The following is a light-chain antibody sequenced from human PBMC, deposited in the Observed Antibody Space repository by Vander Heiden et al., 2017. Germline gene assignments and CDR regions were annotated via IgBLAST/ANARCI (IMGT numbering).Light chain of an antibody. Sequence: DIQMTQSPSSVSASVGDTVTITCRASQDIRNWLAWYQQKLGKAPSLLISAASSLQRGVPSRFSGSGSGTDFTLTISSLQPEDFATYFCQQANYFPRTFGQATKVEI. CDR2: AAS. CDR1: QDIRNW. V-gene: IGKV1-12*01. J-gene: IGKJ1*01. CDR3: QQANYFPRT.